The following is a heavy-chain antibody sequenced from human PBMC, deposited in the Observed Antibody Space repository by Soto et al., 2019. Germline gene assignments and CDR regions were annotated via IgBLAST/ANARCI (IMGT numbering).Heavy chain of an antibody. V-gene: IGHV3-9*01. Sequence: DVQLVESGGGLVQPGRSLRLSCAASGFTFDDYAMHWVRQAPGKGLEWVSGISWNSGSIGYADSVKGRFTISRDNAKNSLYLQMNSLRAEDTALYYCANGRLGTFRIAAAHDAFDIWGQGTMVTVSS. D-gene: IGHD6-13*01. CDR3: ANGRLGTFRIAAAHDAFDI. CDR2: ISWNSGSI. CDR1: GFTFDDYA. J-gene: IGHJ3*02.